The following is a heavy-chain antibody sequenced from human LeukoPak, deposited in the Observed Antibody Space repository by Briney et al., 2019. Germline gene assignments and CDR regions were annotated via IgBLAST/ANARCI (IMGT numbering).Heavy chain of an antibody. Sequence: SETLSLTCAVYGGSFSGYYWSWIRQPPGKGLEWIGEINHSGSTNYNPSLKSRVTISVDTSKNQFSLKLSSVTAADTAVYYCARYKCGGSCYYSRYYYYYGMDVWGQGTTVTVSS. CDR1: GGSFSGYY. CDR2: INHSGST. D-gene: IGHD2-15*01. J-gene: IGHJ6*02. V-gene: IGHV4-34*01. CDR3: ARYKCGGSCYYSRYYYYYGMDV.